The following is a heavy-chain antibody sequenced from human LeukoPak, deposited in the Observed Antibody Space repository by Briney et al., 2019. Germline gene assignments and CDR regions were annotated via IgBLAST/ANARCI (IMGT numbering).Heavy chain of an antibody. J-gene: IGHJ4*02. CDR2: ISGSGGST. Sequence: GGSLRLSCAASGFTFSSYAMSWVRQAPGKGLEWVSAISGSGGSTYYADSVKGRFTISRDNSKNTLYLQMNSLRAEDTAVYYCAKDQGSSSWYGGDYWGQGTLVTVSS. V-gene: IGHV3-23*01. D-gene: IGHD6-13*01. CDR1: GFTFSSYA. CDR3: AKDQGSSSWYGGDY.